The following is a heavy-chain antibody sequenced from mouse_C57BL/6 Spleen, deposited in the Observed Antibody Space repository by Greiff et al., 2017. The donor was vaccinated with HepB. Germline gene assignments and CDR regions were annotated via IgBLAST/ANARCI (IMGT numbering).Heavy chain of an antibody. CDR3: ARNYDGDY. D-gene: IGHD2-4*01. J-gene: IGHJ2*01. CDR1: GFTFSDYG. Sequence: EVQLQESGGGLVKPGGSLKLSCAASGFTFSDYGMHWVRQAPEKGLEWVAYISSGSSTIYYADTVKGRFTISRDNAKNTLFLQMTSLRSEDTAMYYCARNYDGDYWGQGTTLTVSS. V-gene: IGHV5-17*01. CDR2: ISSGSSTI.